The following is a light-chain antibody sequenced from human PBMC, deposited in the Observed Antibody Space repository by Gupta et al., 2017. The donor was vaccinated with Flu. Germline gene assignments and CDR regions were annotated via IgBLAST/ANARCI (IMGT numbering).Light chain of an antibody. Sequence: ELVLTQSPGTLSLSPGERATLSCRASQSVSSSYLAWFQQKLGQAPRLVMYGASSRATAIPDRFSGSGSGTDFTLTISGLEPEDFAVYYCQQYYNSPWTFGQGTKVQI. J-gene: IGKJ1*01. CDR1: QSVSSSY. V-gene: IGKV3-20*01. CDR2: GAS. CDR3: QQYYNSPWT.